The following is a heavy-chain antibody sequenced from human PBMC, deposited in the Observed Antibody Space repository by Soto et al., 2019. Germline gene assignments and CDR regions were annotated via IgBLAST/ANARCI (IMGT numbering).Heavy chain of an antibody. CDR1: GYTFTSYA. J-gene: IGHJ2*01. D-gene: IGHD6-19*01. Sequence: ASVKVSCKASGYTFTSYAMHWVRQAPGQRLEWMGWINAGNGNTKYSQKFQGRVTITRDTSASTAYMELSSLRSEDTAVYYCARVNPYSSGWENPYWYLDLWGRGTLVTVSS. CDR3: ARVNPYSSGWENPYWYLDL. CDR2: INAGNGNT. V-gene: IGHV1-3*01.